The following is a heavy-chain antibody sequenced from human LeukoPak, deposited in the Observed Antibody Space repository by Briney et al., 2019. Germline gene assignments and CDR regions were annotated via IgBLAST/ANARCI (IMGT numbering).Heavy chain of an antibody. Sequence: SETLSLTCTVSGDSISSSSYYWGWIRQPPGKGLEWIGSIYYTGSTYYNPSLKSRVTISVDTSKNQFSLKLSSVTAADTAVYYCAQVNTGPQKSYYFHNWGQGTLVTVSS. CDR3: AQVNTGPQKSYYFHN. J-gene: IGHJ4*02. V-gene: IGHV4-39*07. CDR1: GDSISSSSYY. CDR2: IYYTGST. D-gene: IGHD1-14*01.